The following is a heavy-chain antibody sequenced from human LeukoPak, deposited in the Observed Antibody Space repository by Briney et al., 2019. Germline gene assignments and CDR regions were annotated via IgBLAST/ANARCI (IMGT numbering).Heavy chain of an antibody. Sequence: SETLSLTCTVSGGSISSGGYYWSWIRQRPGKGLEWIGYIYYSGSTYYNPSLKSRVTISVDTSKNQFSLKLSSVTAADTAVYYCARTYGSGSYSSAFDIWGQGTMVTVSS. CDR3: ARTYGSGSYSSAFDI. J-gene: IGHJ3*02. V-gene: IGHV4-31*03. CDR1: GGSISSGGYY. CDR2: IYYSGST. D-gene: IGHD3-10*01.